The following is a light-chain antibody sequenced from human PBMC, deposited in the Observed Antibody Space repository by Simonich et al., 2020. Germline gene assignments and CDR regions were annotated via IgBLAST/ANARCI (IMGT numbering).Light chain of an antibody. V-gene: IGLV6-57*03. CDR3: QSYDSSNHWV. CDR2: EDN. CDR1: SGSIASNY. J-gene: IGLJ3*02. Sequence: NFMLTQPHSVSESPGKTVTISCTRSSGSIASNYVQGYQQRPGSAPTTVLYEDNQRPSGVPDRFSGALDSSSNSASLTISGLKTEDEADYYCQSYDSSNHWVFGGGTKLTVL.